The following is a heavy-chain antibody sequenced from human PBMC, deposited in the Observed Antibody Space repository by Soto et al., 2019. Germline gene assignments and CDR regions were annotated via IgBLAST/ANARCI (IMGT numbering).Heavy chain of an antibody. CDR3: ARDVGLDSDYFFAY. Sequence: VQLFASGGGSARPGGSQRLSCTASGFTFTSYGMGWVRQAPGKCLQWVSTIRGDGGQTHYTDSEKGRFSISRDNSKNTEYLQMVSLRAEGTAMYFGARDVGLDSDYFFAYWGQRTQVTVSS. V-gene: IGHV3-23*01. J-gene: IGHJ4*02. CDR1: GFTFTSYG. D-gene: IGHD3-9*01. CDR2: IRGDGGQT.